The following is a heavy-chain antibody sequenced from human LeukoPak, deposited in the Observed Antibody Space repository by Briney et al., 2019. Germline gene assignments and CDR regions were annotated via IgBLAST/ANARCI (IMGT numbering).Heavy chain of an antibody. CDR1: GFTFSSFS. Sequence: PGGSLRLSCAASGFTFSSFSMSWVRQAPGKGLEWVSAISGSGVSTYYADSVKGRFTISRDNSKNTLYLQMNSLRAEDTAVYYCAEDCSSTSCPTSDYWGQGTLVTVSS. V-gene: IGHV3-23*01. CDR3: AEDCSSTSCPTSDY. D-gene: IGHD2-2*01. CDR2: ISGSGVST. J-gene: IGHJ4*02.